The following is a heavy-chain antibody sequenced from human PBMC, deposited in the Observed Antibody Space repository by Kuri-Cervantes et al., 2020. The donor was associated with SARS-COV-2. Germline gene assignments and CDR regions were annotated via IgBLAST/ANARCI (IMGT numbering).Heavy chain of an antibody. V-gene: IGHV4-4*07. CDR1: GGSISSYY. Sequence: ESLKISCTVSGGSISSYYWSWIRQPAGKGLEWIGRIYTSGSTNYNPSLKSRVTMSVDTSKNQFSLELSSVTAADTAVYYCARVVPAADEGLYYYYMDVWGKGTTVTVSS. CDR3: ARVVPAADEGLYYYYMDV. J-gene: IGHJ6*03. D-gene: IGHD2-2*01. CDR2: IYTSGST.